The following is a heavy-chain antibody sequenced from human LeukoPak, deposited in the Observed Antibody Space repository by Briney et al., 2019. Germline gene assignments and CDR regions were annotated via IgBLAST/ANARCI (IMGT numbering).Heavy chain of an antibody. Sequence: PGGSLRLSCAASGFTFSSYSMTWVRQAPGKGLEWVSSISSSSSYIYYADSVKGRFTISRDNAKNSLYLQMNSLRAEDTAVYYCASEPREYYYDSSGYYPAYRDYWGQGTLVTVSS. CDR1: GFTFSSYS. CDR2: ISSSSSYI. J-gene: IGHJ4*02. CDR3: ASEPREYYYDSSGYYPAYRDY. V-gene: IGHV3-21*01. D-gene: IGHD3-22*01.